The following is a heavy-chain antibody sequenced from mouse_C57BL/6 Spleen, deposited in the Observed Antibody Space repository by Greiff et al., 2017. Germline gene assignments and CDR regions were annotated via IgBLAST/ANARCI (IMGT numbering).Heavy chain of an antibody. V-gene: IGHV1-78*01. J-gene: IGHJ4*01. CDR1: GYTFTDHT. CDR2: IYPRDGST. Sequence: VKLLESDAELVKPGASVKISCKVSGYTFTDHTIHWMKQRPEQGLEWIGYIYPRDGSTKYNEKFKGKATLTADKSSSTAYMQLNSLTSEDSAVXFCARRGGYYYAMDYWGQGTSVTVSS. CDR3: ARRGGYYYAMDY. D-gene: IGHD2-2*01.